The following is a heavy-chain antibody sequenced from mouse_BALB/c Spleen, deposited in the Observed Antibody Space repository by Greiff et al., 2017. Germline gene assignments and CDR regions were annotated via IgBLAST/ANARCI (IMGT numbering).Heavy chain of an antibody. CDR1: GYTFTSYV. CDR2: INPYNDGT. Sequence: EVQLQESGPELVKPGASVKMSCKASGYTFTSYVMHWVKQKPGQGLEWIGYINPYNDGTKYNEKFKGKATLTSDKSSSTAYMELSSLTSEDSAVYYCARGIYYDYDGYFDYWGQGTTLTVSS. V-gene: IGHV1-14*01. D-gene: IGHD2-4*01. J-gene: IGHJ2*01. CDR3: ARGIYYDYDGYFDY.